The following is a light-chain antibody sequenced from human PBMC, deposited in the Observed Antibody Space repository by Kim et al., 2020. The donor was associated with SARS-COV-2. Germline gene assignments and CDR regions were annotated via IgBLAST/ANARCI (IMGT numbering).Light chain of an antibody. CDR3: QQYYTTPLT. Sequence: DIVMTQSPDSLAVSLGEKATINCKSSQSVLYTSTNRNYVAWHQRKPGQPPRLLLYWASTRESGVTDRFSGSGSGTDFTLTISSLQAEDVAIYYCQQYYTTPLTFGGGTKLEI. J-gene: IGKJ4*01. V-gene: IGKV4-1*01. CDR2: WAS. CDR1: QSVLYTSTNRNY.